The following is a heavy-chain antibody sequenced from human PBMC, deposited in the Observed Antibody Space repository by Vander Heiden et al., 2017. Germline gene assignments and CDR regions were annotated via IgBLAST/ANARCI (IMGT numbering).Heavy chain of an antibody. CDR1: GFTFSSYA. Sequence: EVQLLESGGGLVQPGGSLRLSCAASGFTFSSYAMSWVPQAPGKGLEWVSAISGSGGSTYYADSVKGRFTISRDNSKNTLYLQMNSLRAEDTAVYYCAKDLRSIYCSGGSCSWGQGTLVTVSS. CDR2: ISGSGGST. D-gene: IGHD2-15*01. V-gene: IGHV3-23*01. J-gene: IGHJ5*02. CDR3: AKDLRSIYCSGGSCS.